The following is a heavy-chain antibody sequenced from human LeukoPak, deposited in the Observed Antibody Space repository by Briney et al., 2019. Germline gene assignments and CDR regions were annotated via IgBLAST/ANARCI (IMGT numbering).Heavy chain of an antibody. D-gene: IGHD5-12*01. CDR1: GFTFSSYS. V-gene: IGHV3-48*01. CDR3: ASRRPHSGYPIY. Sequence: GGSLRLSCAASGFTFSSYSMNWVRQAPGRGLEWVSYISSSSSTIYYADSVKGRFTISRDNAKNSLYLQMNSLRAEDTAVYYCASRRPHSGYPIYWGQGTLVTVSS. J-gene: IGHJ4*02. CDR2: ISSSSSTI.